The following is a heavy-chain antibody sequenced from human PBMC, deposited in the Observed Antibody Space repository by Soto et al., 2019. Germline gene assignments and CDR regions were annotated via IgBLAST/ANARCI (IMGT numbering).Heavy chain of an antibody. CDR2: IKQDGSEK. CDR3: ASHGGSGGSGHFDY. Sequence: GGSLRLSCAASGFTFSSYWMTWVRQAPGKGLEWVANIKQDGSEKYYVDSVKGRFTISRDNAKNSLYLQLNSLRAEDTAVYYCASHGGSGGSGHFDYWGQGNLVTVSS. CDR1: GFTFSSYW. J-gene: IGHJ4*02. V-gene: IGHV3-7*01. D-gene: IGHD2-15*01.